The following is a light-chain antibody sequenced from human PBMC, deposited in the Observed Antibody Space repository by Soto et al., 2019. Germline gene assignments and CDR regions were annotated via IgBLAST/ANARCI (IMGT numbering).Light chain of an antibody. J-gene: IGKJ4*01. Sequence: EIVLTQSPATLSLSPGERATLSCRASQSVRSYLAWYQHKHGQAPRLLIYDASNRATGIPARFSGSGSGTDFTLTSSSLEPEDFAVYYCQQRSNWPLTFGGGTKVEIK. V-gene: IGKV3-11*01. CDR1: QSVRSY. CDR2: DAS. CDR3: QQRSNWPLT.